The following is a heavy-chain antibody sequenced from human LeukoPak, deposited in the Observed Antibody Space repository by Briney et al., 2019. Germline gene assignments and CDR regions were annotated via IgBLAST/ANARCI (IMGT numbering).Heavy chain of an antibody. J-gene: IGHJ3*02. CDR2: ISSSGSTI. CDR1: GFTFSSYE. CDR3: AREASTYYYDSSGYDDAFDI. Sequence: GGSLRLSCAASGFTFSSYEMNWVRQAPGEGLEWVSYISSSGSTIYYADSVKGRFTISRDNAKNSLYLQMNSLRAEDTAVYYCAREASTYYYDSSGYDDAFDIWGQGTMVTVSS. D-gene: IGHD3-22*01. V-gene: IGHV3-48*03.